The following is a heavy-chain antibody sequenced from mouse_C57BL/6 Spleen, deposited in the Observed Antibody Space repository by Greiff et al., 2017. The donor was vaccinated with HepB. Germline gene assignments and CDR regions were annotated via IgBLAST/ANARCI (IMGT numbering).Heavy chain of an antibody. J-gene: IGHJ3*01. V-gene: IGHV5-4*01. CDR2: ISDGGSYT. CDR1: GFTFSSYA. Sequence: EVKLVESGGGLVKPGGSLKLPCAASGFTFSSYAMSWVRQTPEKRLEWVATISDGGSYTYYPDNVKGRFTISRDNAKNNLYLQMSHLKSEDTAMYYCARDRAWFAYWGQGTLVTVSA. CDR3: ARDRAWFAY. D-gene: IGHD3-1*01.